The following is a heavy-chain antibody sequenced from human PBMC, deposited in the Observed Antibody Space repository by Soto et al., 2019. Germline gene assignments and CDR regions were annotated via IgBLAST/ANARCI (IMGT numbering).Heavy chain of an antibody. D-gene: IGHD3-22*01. V-gene: IGHV3-7*01. CDR1: GFTFSSYW. CDR2: IKQDGSEK. J-gene: IGHJ4*02. CDR3: ARDPQYYYDSTY. Sequence: GSLSLSCAASGFTFSSYWMSWVRQAPGKGLEWVANIKQDGSEKYYVDSVKGRFTIARDNAKNSLYLQMNSLRAEDTAVYYCARDPQYYYDSTYWGQGTLVTVSS.